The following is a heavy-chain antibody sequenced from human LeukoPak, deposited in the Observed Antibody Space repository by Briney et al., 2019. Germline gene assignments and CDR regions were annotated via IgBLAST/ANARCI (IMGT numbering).Heavy chain of an antibody. CDR3: AKMVREFYTISYYFDY. J-gene: IGHJ4*02. V-gene: IGHV3-23*01. CDR1: GFTFSGYA. Sequence: PGGSLRLSCAASGFTFSGYAMNWVRQAPGKGLEWVSGISGSGAGTYYADSVKGRFTISRDNSKNTLYLQMNSLRADDPAVYYCAKMVREFYTISYYFDYWGQGTLVTVSS. D-gene: IGHD2-8*01. CDR2: ISGSGAGT.